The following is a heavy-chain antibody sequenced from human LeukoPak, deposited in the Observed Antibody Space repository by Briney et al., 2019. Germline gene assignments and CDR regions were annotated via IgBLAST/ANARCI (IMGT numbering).Heavy chain of an antibody. CDR3: AKGHYYGSGSLDY. J-gene: IGHJ4*02. Sequence: GGSLRLSCAASGFTFSSYGMSWVRQAPGKGLEWVSAIGGRDGSTYYADSVKGRFTISRDNSKNTLYVQMNSLRAEDTAVYYCAKGHYYGSGSLDYWGQETLVTVSS. D-gene: IGHD3-10*01. CDR2: IGGRDGST. V-gene: IGHV3-23*01. CDR1: GFTFSSYG.